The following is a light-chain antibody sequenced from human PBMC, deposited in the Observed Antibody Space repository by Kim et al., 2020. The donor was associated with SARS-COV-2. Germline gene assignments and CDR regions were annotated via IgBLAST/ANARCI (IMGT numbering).Light chain of an antibody. CDR1: SGSIASSY. CDR2: KDH. CDR3: QSYDITSGSWV. Sequence: NFMLTQPHSVSESPGKTVTISCTRNSGSIASSYVQWYQQRPGSVPTVVIYKDHQRPSGLPDRFSGSIDRSSNAASLTISGLKTEDEADYYCQSYDITSGSWVFGAGTQLTVL. V-gene: IGLV6-57*04. J-gene: IGLJ3*02.